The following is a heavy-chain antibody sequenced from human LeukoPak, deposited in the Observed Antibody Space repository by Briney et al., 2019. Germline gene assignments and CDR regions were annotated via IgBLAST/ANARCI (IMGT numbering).Heavy chain of an antibody. V-gene: IGHV1-69*05. CDR3: ARDKEWLRFDY. CDR2: IIPIFGTA. CDR1: GGTFSSYA. D-gene: IGHD5-12*01. Sequence: GASVKVSCKASGGTFSSYAISWVRQAPGEGLEWMGRIIPIFGTANYAQKFQGRVTITTAESTSTAYMEPGSLRSEDTAVSYGARDKEWLRFDYWGQGTLVTVSS. J-gene: IGHJ4*02.